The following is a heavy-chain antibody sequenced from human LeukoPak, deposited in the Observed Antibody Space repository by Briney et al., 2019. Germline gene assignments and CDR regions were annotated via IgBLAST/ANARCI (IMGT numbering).Heavy chain of an antibody. D-gene: IGHD3-3*01. CDR1: GFTASNNY. V-gene: IGHV3-53*01. J-gene: IGHJ4*02. CDR2: IYAGGST. Sequence: GGSLRLSCAASGFTASNNYISCVRQAPGKGLEWVSVIYAGGSTYYADSVKGRFTISRDNSKNTLYLQMNSLRAEDRAVYYCARDWSHRCFDYWGQGTLVTVSS. CDR3: ARDWSHRCFDY.